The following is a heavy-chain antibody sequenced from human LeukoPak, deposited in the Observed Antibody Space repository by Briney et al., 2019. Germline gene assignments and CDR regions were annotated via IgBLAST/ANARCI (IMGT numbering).Heavy chain of an antibody. D-gene: IGHD5-18*01. CDR1: GGSISTYY. CDR2: ISNGNT. CDR3: ARDKAHSYGRYFDP. Sequence: SETLSLTCSVPGGSISTYYWNWIRQTPGKGLEWIGHISNGNTDYNPSLKSRVTISVDTSKNQFSLRLTSVTAADTAVYYCARDKAHSYGRYFDPWGQGALVIVSS. V-gene: IGHV4-59*01. J-gene: IGHJ5*02.